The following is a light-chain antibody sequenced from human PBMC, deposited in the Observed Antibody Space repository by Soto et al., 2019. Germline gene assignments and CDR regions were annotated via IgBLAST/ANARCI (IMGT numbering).Light chain of an antibody. V-gene: IGKV3-15*01. CDR3: QQYSNSLPWT. CDR2: GTS. CDR1: QSFSSN. Sequence: ELVMTQSPATLSVSPGERATLSCRASQSFSSNVAWYQQKPGQAPRLLIYGTSTRVTGIPARFSGSGSGADFTLTIGRLETEDFAVYYCQQYSNSLPWTFGRGTKVDIK. J-gene: IGKJ1*01.